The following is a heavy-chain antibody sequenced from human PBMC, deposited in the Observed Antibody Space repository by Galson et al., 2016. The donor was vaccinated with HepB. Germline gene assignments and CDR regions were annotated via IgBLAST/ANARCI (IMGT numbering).Heavy chain of an antibody. CDR3: ARFGGGDALHI. CDR2: ISGSGDRT. J-gene: IGHJ3*02. D-gene: IGHD3-16*01. Sequence: SLRLSCAASGFTSTTYDMNWVRQAPGKGLEWVSGISGSGDRTNYADSVKGRFTVSRDNSKNTQYLQMNSLRADDTAVYYCARFGGGDALHIWGQGTLVTVSS. V-gene: IGHV3-23*01. CDR1: GFTSTTYD.